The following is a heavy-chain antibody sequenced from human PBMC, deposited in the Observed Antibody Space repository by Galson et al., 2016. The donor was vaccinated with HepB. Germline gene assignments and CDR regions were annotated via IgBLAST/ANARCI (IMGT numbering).Heavy chain of an antibody. CDR3: AKISLVVYNSGWGGAFDI. D-gene: IGHD6-19*01. CDR1: GFSISIYS. CDR2: IRGSGTGT. J-gene: IGHJ3*02. Sequence: SLRLSCAASGFSISIYSMNWVRQAPGKGLEWVSDIRGSGTGTSYTDSVKGRFTISRDNSKNTLYLQMNSLRAEDAAVYYCAKISLVVYNSGWGGAFDIWGRGTMVTVSS. V-gene: IGHV3-23*01.